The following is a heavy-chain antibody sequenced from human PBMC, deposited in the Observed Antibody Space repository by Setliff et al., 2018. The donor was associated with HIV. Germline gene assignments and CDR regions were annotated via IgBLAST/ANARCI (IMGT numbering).Heavy chain of an antibody. CDR1: GGSISSSSDY. J-gene: IGHJ4*02. D-gene: IGHD6-19*01. CDR3: ARRNSGWGVGLYYFDH. CDR2: IYYSGSI. Sequence: PSETLSLTCSVSGGSISSSSDYWGWIRQPPGKGLEWIGSIYYSGSIYYNPSLKSRVTISVDTPNNHFSLRLSSVTAADTALYYCARRNSGWGVGLYYFDHWGRGTLVTVSS. V-gene: IGHV4-39*02.